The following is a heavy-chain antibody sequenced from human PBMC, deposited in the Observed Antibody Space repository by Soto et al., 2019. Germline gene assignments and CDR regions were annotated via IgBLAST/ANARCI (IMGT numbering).Heavy chain of an antibody. CDR2: IYPGDSGT. Sequence: VESLKISCKGSGYSFTRYWIAWVRQLTGKGLEWMGIIYPGDSGTRYSPSLQGQVTISVDKSISTAYLQWSSLKASDTAIYYCARHVSIGIIYGMDVWGQGTTVTVSS. CDR1: GYSFTRYW. J-gene: IGHJ6*02. CDR3: ARHVSIGIIYGMDV. V-gene: IGHV5-51*01. D-gene: IGHD2-8*01.